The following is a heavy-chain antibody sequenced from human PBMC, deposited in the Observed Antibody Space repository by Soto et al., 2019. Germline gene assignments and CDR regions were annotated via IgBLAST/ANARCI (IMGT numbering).Heavy chain of an antibody. CDR1: GYTFTSYS. J-gene: IGHJ3*02. CDR3: ASRMYCSGWDFASDAIDI. CDR2: INLSGGST. V-gene: IGHV1-46*03. Sequence: ASVKVSCKASGYTFTSYSMHWVRQARGQGLEWMGIINLSGGSTSYAQKFQGRVTMTRDTSTSTAYMELSSLRSEDTAVYYCASRMYCSGWDFASDAIDIWG. D-gene: IGHD6-19*01.